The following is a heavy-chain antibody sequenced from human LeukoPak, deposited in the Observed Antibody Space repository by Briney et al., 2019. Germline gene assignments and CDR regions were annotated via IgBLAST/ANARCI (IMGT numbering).Heavy chain of an antibody. CDR2: IYYSGST. CDR1: GGSTSSYY. J-gene: IGHJ5*02. Sequence: SETLSLTCTVSGGSTSSYYWSWIRQPPGKGLEWIGYIYYSGSTNYNPSLKSRVTISVDTSKNQFSLKLSSVTAADTAVYYCARDYLYGGNPTWGQGTLVTVSS. CDR3: ARDYLYGGNPT. V-gene: IGHV4-59*01. D-gene: IGHD4-23*01.